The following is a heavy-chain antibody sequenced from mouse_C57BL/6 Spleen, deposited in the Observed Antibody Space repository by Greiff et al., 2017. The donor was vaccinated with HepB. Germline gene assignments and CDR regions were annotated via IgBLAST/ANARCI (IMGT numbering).Heavy chain of an antibody. D-gene: IGHD2-4*01. Sequence: SGPELVKPGASVKIPCKASGYTFTDYNMDWVKQSHGKSLEWIGDINPNNGGTIYNQKFKGKATLTIDKSSSTAYMELRSLTYEATTVYYCASSYYYDNYWGQGTSVTVSS. CDR3: ASSYYYDNY. V-gene: IGHV1-18*01. J-gene: IGHJ4*01. CDR2: INPNNGGT. CDR1: GYTFTDYN.